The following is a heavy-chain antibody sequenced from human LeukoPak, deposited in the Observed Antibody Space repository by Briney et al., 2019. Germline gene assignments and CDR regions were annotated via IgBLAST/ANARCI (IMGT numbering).Heavy chain of an antibody. D-gene: IGHD3-22*01. Sequence: PGGSLRLSCAASGFTFSSYGMHWVRQAPGKGLEWVATISHDGSNKYYADSVKGRSTISRDNSKNTLYLQMNSLRAEDTAVYYCAAGYYFGDYWGQGTLVTVSS. CDR1: GFTFSSYG. CDR3: AAGYYFGDY. CDR2: ISHDGSNK. V-gene: IGHV3-30*03. J-gene: IGHJ4*02.